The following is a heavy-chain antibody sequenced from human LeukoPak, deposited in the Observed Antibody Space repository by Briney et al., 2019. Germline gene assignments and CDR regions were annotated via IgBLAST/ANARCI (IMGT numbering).Heavy chain of an antibody. Sequence: SETLSLTCNVSGGSINSYHWSWIRQPAGEGLEWIGRLYSSGGFNYNPSLKSRVSMSVDTSKNQFSLKLTSVTAADTAVYFCARGGKATVVTLWGPGILVTVS. CDR1: GGSINSYH. CDR2: LYSSGGF. CDR3: ARGGKATVVTL. D-gene: IGHD4-23*01. J-gene: IGHJ4*02. V-gene: IGHV4-4*07.